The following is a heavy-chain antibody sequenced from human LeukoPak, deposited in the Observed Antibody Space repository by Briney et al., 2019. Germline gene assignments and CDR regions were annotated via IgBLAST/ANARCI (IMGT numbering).Heavy chain of an antibody. J-gene: IGHJ4*02. CDR2: IDTDGSNT. Sequence: GGSLRLSCAASAFSFRSYWMHWVRQAPGKGLVWVSRIDTDGSNTNYADSVKGRFTVSRDNAKDTLFLQMNSLRAEDTAVYYCARGLLGIDYWSQGTLVTVSS. CDR1: AFSFRSYW. CDR3: ARGLLGIDY. V-gene: IGHV3-74*01. D-gene: IGHD1-26*01.